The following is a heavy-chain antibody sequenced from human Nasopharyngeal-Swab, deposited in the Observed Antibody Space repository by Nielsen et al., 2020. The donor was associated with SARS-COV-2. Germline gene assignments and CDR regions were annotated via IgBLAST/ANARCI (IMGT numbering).Heavy chain of an antibody. CDR1: GYTFTGYY. D-gene: IGHD2-2*01. CDR3: ARAGYCSSTSCYPY. V-gene: IGHV1-2*02. CDR2: INPNSGGT. J-gene: IGHJ4*02. Sequence: ASVKVSCKASGYTFTGYYMHWVRQAPGQGLEWMGWINPNSGGTNYAQKFQGRFTMTRDTSISTAYMELSRLRSDDTAVYYCARAGYCSSTSCYPYWGQGTLVTVSS.